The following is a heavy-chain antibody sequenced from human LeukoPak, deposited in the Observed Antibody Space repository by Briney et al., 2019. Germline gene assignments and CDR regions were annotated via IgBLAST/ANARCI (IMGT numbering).Heavy chain of an antibody. CDR3: ARDWGNTVTTHFDY. D-gene: IGHD4-11*01. Sequence: ASVKVSCKASGYTFTSYGISWVRQAPGQGLEWMGWISAYNGNTNYAQKLQGRVTMTTDTPTSTAYMELRSLRSDDTAVYYCARDWGNTVTTHFDYWGQGTLVTVSS. CDR1: GYTFTSYG. V-gene: IGHV1-18*01. CDR2: ISAYNGNT. J-gene: IGHJ4*02.